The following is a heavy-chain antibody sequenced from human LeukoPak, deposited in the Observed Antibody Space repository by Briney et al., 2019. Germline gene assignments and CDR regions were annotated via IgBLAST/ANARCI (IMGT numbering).Heavy chain of an antibody. J-gene: IGHJ6*03. D-gene: IGHD6-13*01. Sequence: ASVKVSCKASGGTFSSYAISWVRQAPGQGLEWMGGIIPIFGTANYAQKFLGRVTITADESTSTAYMELSSLRSEDTAVYYCARGSSSSWHGVYYYYYIDVWGKGTTVTISS. CDR3: ARGSSSSWHGVYYYYYIDV. V-gene: IGHV1-69*13. CDR1: GGTFSSYA. CDR2: IIPIFGTA.